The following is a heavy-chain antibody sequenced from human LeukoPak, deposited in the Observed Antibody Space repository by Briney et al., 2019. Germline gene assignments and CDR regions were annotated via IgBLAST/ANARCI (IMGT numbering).Heavy chain of an antibody. Sequence: GGSLRLSCAASGFTFSSYAMSWVRQAPGKGLEWVSAISGSGGSTYYADSVKGRFTISRDNSKNTLYLQMNSLRAEDTAVYYCAKDLAAGRLGPYYFDYWGQGTLVTVSS. CDR1: GFTFSSYA. CDR3: AKDLAAGRLGPYYFDY. CDR2: ISGSGGST. V-gene: IGHV3-23*01. D-gene: IGHD6-13*01. J-gene: IGHJ4*02.